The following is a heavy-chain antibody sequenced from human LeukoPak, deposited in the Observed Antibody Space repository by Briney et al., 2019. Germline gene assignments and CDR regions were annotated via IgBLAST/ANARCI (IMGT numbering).Heavy chain of an antibody. V-gene: IGHV1-8*01. CDR2: MNPNSGNT. J-gene: IGHJ4*02. Sequence: ASVKVSCKASGYTFTSYDINWVRQATGQGLEWMGWMNPNSGNTGYAQKFQGRVTMTTDTSTSTAYMELRSLRSDDTAVYYCARTSRIAVAGTPFDYWGQGTLVTVSS. CDR3: ARTSRIAVAGTPFDY. D-gene: IGHD6-19*01. CDR1: GYTFTSYD.